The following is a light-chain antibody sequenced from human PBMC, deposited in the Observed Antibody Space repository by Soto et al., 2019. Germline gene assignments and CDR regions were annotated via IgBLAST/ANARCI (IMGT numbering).Light chain of an antibody. CDR1: QSVSSSY. Sequence: EIVLTQSPGTLSLSPGERATLSCRASQSVSSSYLAWYQQKAGQAPRLLIYGASRRATGIPDRFSGSGSGTXXXXXXXXXXPEXFAVYYCQQYGSSPLFTFGPGTKVDIK. J-gene: IGKJ3*01. V-gene: IGKV3-20*01. CDR3: QQYGSSPLFT. CDR2: GAS.